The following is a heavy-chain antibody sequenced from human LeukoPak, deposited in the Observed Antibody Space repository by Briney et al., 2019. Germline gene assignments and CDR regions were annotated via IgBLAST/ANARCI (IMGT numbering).Heavy chain of an antibody. V-gene: IGHV4-59*08. CDR2: IYYSGST. J-gene: IGHJ6*03. Sequence: SETLSLTCTVSGGSISSYYWSWIRQPPGKGLEWIGYIYYSGSTNYNPSLKSRVTISVDTSKNQFSLKLSSVTAADTAVYYCARLGYCSSTSWLPGDCYYYYMDVWGKGTTVSVSS. CDR3: ARLGYCSSTSWLPGDCYYYYMDV. CDR1: GGSISSYY. D-gene: IGHD2-2*01.